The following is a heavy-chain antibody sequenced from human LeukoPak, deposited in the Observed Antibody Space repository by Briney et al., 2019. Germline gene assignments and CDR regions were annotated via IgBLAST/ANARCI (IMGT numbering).Heavy chain of an antibody. CDR2: IYYSGST. CDR3: ARGVAVAGTLFDY. D-gene: IGHD6-19*01. Sequence: SETLSLTCTVSGGSISTYYWSWIRQPPGKGLEYIGYIYYSGSTNYNPSLKSRVTMSLDTSKNQFSLKLSSVTAADTAVYYCARGVAVAGTLFDYWGQGTLVTVSS. CDR1: GGSISTYY. V-gene: IGHV4-59*01. J-gene: IGHJ4*02.